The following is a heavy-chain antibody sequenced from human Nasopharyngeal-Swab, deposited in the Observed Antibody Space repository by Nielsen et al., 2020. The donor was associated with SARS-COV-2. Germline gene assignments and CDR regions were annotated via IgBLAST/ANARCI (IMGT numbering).Heavy chain of an antibody. CDR3: AREGGEGG. CDR2: INHSGST. J-gene: IGHJ4*02. CDR1: GGSFSGYY. D-gene: IGHD3-16*01. V-gene: IGHV4-34*01. Sequence: SCAVYGGSFSGYYWSWIRQPPGKGLEWIGEINHSGSTNYNPSLKSRVTISVDTSKNQFSLKLSSVTAADTAVYYCAREGGEGGWGQGTLVTVSS.